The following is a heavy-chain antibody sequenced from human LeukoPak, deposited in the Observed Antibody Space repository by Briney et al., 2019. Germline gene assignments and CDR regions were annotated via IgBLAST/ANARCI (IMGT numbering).Heavy chain of an antibody. CDR2: INSDGSST. V-gene: IGHV3-74*01. J-gene: IGHJ6*02. Sequence: GGSLRLSCAASGFTFSSYWMHWVRQAPGKGLVWVSRINSDGSSTSYADSVKGLFTISRDNAKNTLYLQMNSLRAEDTAVYYCARADYYYGMDVWGQGTTVTVSS. CDR1: GFTFSSYW. CDR3: ARADYYYGMDV.